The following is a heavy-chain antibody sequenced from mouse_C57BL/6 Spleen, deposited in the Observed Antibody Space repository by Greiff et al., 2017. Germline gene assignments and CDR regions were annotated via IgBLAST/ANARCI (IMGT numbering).Heavy chain of an antibody. CDR3: TRRQLRLRWFAY. V-gene: IGHV14-4*01. Sequence: VQLQQSGAELVRPGASVKLSCTASGFNIKDDYMHWVKQRPEQGLEWIGWIDPENGDTEYASKFQGKATITADTSSNTAYLQLSSLTSEDTAVYYCTRRQLRLRWFAYWGQGTLVTVSA. CDR1: GFNIKDDY. CDR2: IDPENGDT. J-gene: IGHJ3*01. D-gene: IGHD3-2*02.